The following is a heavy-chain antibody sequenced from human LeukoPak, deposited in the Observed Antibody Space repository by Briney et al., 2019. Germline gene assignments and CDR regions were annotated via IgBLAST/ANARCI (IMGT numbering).Heavy chain of an antibody. D-gene: IGHD4-17*01. CDR2: ITGSGRGT. CDR3: SKDPYGDYVGAFDM. Sequence: GGSLRLSCTASGLTFSNYATTWVRQAPGKGLEWVSSITGSGRGTYYADSVKRRFSVSRDNSQNTVFLHMNSLRADDTALYYCSKDPYGDYVGAFDMWGPGTMVTVSS. CDR1: GLTFSNYA. V-gene: IGHV3-23*01. J-gene: IGHJ3*02.